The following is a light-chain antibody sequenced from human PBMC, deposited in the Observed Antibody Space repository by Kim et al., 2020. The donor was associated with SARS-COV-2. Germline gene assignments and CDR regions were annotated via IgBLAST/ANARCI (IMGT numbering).Light chain of an antibody. CDR3: NSRDSSGNHWV. V-gene: IGLV3-19*01. CDR2: GKN. Sequence: ALGQTVRITCQGDSLRSYYASWYQQKPGQAPVLVIYGKNNRPSGIPDRFSGSSSGNTASLTITGAQAEDEADYYCNSRDSSGNHWVFGGGTQLTV. CDR1: SLRSYY. J-gene: IGLJ3*02.